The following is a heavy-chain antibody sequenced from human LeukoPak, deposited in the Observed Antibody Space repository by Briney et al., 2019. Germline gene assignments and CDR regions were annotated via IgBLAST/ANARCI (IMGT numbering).Heavy chain of an antibody. CDR3: ASRIVGTPDYFDY. D-gene: IGHD1-26*01. J-gene: IGHJ4*02. CDR2: ISPDGKDT. CDR1: GFTFSNYW. Sequence: GGSLRLSCAASGFTFSNYWIYWVRQVPGKGLVWVSRISPDGKDTSHADSVKGRFTISRDNAKNSLYLQMNSLRVEDTAVYYCASRIVGTPDYFDYWGQGTLVTVSS. V-gene: IGHV3-74*01.